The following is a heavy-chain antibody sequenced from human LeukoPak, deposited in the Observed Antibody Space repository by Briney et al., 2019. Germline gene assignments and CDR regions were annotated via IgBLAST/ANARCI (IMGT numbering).Heavy chain of an antibody. D-gene: IGHD6-6*01. Sequence: ASVKVPCKASGYTFTGYYMHWVRQAPGQGLEWMGWMNPNSGNTGYAQKFQGRVTITRNTSISTAYMELSSLRSEDTAVYYCAKGPGVWARPGYFDYWGQGTLVTVSS. CDR3: AKGPGVWARPGYFDY. J-gene: IGHJ4*02. CDR2: MNPNSGNT. CDR1: GYTFTGYY. V-gene: IGHV1-8*03.